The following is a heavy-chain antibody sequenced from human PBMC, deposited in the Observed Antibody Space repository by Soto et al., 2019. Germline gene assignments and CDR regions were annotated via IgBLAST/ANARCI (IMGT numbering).Heavy chain of an antibody. CDR2: IYYSGST. CDR1: GGSISSYY. V-gene: IGHV4-59*01. J-gene: IGHJ6*02. Sequence: SETLSLTCTVSGGSISSYYWSWIRQPPGKGLEWIGYIYYSGSTDYDPSLKSRVTISVDTSKNQFSLKLSSVTAADTAVDYCARDERDYGIDGWGQGTTVTFSS. CDR3: ARDERDYGIDG.